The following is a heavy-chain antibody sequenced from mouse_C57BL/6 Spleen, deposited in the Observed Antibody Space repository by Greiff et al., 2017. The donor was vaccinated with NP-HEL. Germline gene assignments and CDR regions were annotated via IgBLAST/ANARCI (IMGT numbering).Heavy chain of an antibody. D-gene: IGHD1-1*01. Sequence: VQVVESGAELVRPGASVKLSCKASGYTFTDYYINWVKQRPGQGLEWIARIYPGSGNTYYNEKFKGKATLTAEKSSSTAYMQLSSLTSEDSAVYFCARCDYYGSSYDWYFDVWGTGTTVTVSS. CDR1: GYTFTDYY. CDR2: IYPGSGNT. V-gene: IGHV1-76*01. CDR3: ARCDYYGSSYDWYFDV. J-gene: IGHJ1*03.